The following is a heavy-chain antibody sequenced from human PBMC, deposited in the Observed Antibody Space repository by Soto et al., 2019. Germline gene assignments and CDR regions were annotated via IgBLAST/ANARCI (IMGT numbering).Heavy chain of an antibody. V-gene: IGHV4-34*01. Sequence: SETLSLTCAVYGGSFSGYYWSWIRQPPGKGLEWIGEINHSGSTNYNPSLKSRVTISVDTSKNQFSLKLSSVTAADTAEYYCARGAQLVSRWFDPWGQGTLVTVSS. CDR2: INHSGST. CDR1: GGSFSGYY. CDR3: ARGAQLVSRWFDP. D-gene: IGHD6-13*01. J-gene: IGHJ5*02.